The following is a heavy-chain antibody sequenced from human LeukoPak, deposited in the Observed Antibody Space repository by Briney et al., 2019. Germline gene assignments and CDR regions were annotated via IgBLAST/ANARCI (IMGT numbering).Heavy chain of an antibody. V-gene: IGHV4-4*07. Sequence: SETLSLTCTVSGGSISSHYWSWIRQPAGKGLEWIGRIYNSGSTKYNPSLKRRVTMSVDTSKNQFSLKLNSVTAADTAVYYCARDKGRYCSGGSCYPDYWGQGTLVTVSS. CDR1: GGSISSHY. J-gene: IGHJ4*02. CDR2: IYNSGST. D-gene: IGHD2-15*01. CDR3: ARDKGRYCSGGSCYPDY.